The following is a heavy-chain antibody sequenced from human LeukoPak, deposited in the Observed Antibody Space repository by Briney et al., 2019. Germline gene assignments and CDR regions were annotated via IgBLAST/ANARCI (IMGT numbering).Heavy chain of an antibody. CDR3: ARDDGSYYYDSSGQYHALADY. J-gene: IGHJ4*02. CDR2: VSSAGRTI. D-gene: IGHD3-22*01. CDR1: GFPFSDYY. Sequence: GGSLRLSCAASGFPFSDYYMSWIRQAPGKGLEWVAFVSSAGRTIYYADSVKGRFTISRDNAKKSLYLQMDSLRAEDTAVYYCARDDGSYYYDSSGQYHALADYWGQGTLVTVSS. V-gene: IGHV3-11*01.